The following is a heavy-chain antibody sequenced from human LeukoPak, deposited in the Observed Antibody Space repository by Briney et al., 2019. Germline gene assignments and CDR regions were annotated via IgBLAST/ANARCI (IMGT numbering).Heavy chain of an antibody. V-gene: IGHV3-48*04. Sequence: GGSLRLSCAASGFTFSGYSLNWVRQAPGKGLEWISYISTAGTTVYYADSVKGRFAISRDNAKNSLYLQMNSLRVEDTAVYYCATGMAKDFIDYWGQGTLVTVSS. D-gene: IGHD5-24*01. CDR2: ISTAGTTV. CDR1: GFTFSGYS. J-gene: IGHJ4*02. CDR3: ATGMAKDFIDY.